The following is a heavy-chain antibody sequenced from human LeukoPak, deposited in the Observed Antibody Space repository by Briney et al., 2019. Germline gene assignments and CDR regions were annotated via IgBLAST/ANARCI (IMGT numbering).Heavy chain of an antibody. CDR1: GSTFSSYA. J-gene: IGHJ6*02. CDR3: ASSLIQEGLYYYYYGMDV. CDR2: IIPILGIA. D-gene: IGHD2-21*01. Sequence: ASVKVSCKATGSTFSSYAISLVRQAPGQGLEWMGRIIPILGIANYAQKFQGRVTITADKSTSTAYMELSSLRSEDTAVYYCASSLIQEGLYYYYYGMDVWGQGTTVTVSS. V-gene: IGHV1-69*04.